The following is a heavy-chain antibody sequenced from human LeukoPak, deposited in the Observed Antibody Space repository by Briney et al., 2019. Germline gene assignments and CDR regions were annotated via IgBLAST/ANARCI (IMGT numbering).Heavy chain of an antibody. CDR2: MPYAGSNK. V-gene: IGHV3-30*04. J-gene: IGHJ4*02. D-gene: IGHD2-15*01. Sequence: GRSLRLSCAASGFNFNTYAMHWVRQAPGKGLEWVAVMPYAGSNKYYADSVKGRFTISRDNSKNTLFLHMNSLRPDDTAEYYCAKDGGSGSGGSSDYWGQGTLVTVSS. CDR3: AKDGGSGSGGSSDY. CDR1: GFNFNTYA.